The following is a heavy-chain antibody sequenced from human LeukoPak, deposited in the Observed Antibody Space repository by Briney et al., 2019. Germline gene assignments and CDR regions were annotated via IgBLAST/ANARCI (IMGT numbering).Heavy chain of an antibody. CDR3: ARESSYCSGGSCYPISWFDP. J-gene: IGHJ5*02. CDR1: GGSISSYY. CDR2: IYYSGST. D-gene: IGHD2-15*01. Sequence: SETLSLTCTVSGGSISSYYWSWIRQPPGKRLEWIGYIYYSGSTNYNPSLKSRVTISVDTSKNQFSLKLSSVTAADTAVYYCARESSYCSGGSCYPISWFDPWGQGTLVTVSS. V-gene: IGHV4-59*01.